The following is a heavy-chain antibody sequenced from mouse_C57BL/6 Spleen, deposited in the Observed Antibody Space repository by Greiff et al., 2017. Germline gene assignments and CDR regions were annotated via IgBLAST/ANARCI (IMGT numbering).Heavy chain of an antibody. D-gene: IGHD1-1*01. J-gene: IGHJ4*01. Sequence: QVQLQQPGAELVRPGSSVKLSCKASGYTFTSYWMDWVKQRPGQGLEWIGNIYPSDSETHYNQKFKDKATLTVDKSSSTAYMQLSSLTSEDSAVYYCASLYGSSRGYYAMDYWGQGTSVTVSS. CDR1: GYTFTSYW. CDR3: ASLYGSSRGYYAMDY. V-gene: IGHV1-61*01. CDR2: IYPSDSET.